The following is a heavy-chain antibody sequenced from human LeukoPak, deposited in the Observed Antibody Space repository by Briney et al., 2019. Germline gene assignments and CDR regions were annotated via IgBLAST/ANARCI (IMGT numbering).Heavy chain of an antibody. CDR2: IYYSGST. CDR3: ASTILGYCSSTSCYNSNWFDP. CDR1: GGSISSSSYY. V-gene: IGHV4-39*01. J-gene: IGHJ5*02. D-gene: IGHD2-2*02. Sequence: PSETLSLTCTVSGGSISSSSYYWGWIRQPPGKGLEWIGSIYYSGSTYYNPSLKSRVTISVDTPKNQFSLKLSSVTAADTAVYYCASTILGYCSSTSCYNSNWFDPWGQGTLVTVSS.